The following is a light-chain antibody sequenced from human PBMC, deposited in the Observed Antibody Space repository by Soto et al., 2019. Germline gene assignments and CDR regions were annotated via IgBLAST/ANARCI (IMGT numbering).Light chain of an antibody. CDR1: QSISTW. CDR2: KAS. J-gene: IGKJ5*01. CDR3: QQYNSPPT. V-gene: IGKV1-5*03. Sequence: IQMTQYPSTLSASVGDRVTITCRASQSISTWLAWYKQKPGRAPKLLMYKASSLESGVPSRFSGTGSGTEFTLTISSMKPDDSATYYCQQYNSPPTFGHGTRLEIK.